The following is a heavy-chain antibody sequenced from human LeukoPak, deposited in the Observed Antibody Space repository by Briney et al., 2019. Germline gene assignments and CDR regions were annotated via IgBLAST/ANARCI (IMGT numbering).Heavy chain of an antibody. V-gene: IGHV3-21*01. CDR3: ARAGEGGSYYEQRAFDI. J-gene: IGHJ3*02. CDR1: GFTFSSYS. D-gene: IGHD1-26*01. Sequence: GGSLRLSCAASGFTFSSYSMNWVRQAPGKGLEWVSSISSSSSYIYYADSVKGRFTISRDNAKNSLYLQMNSLRAEDTAVYYCARAGEGGSYYEQRAFDIWGQGTMVTVSS. CDR2: ISSSSSYI.